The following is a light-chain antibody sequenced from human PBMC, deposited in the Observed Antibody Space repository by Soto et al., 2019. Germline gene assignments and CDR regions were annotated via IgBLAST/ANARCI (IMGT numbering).Light chain of an antibody. Sequence: DTQVTQSPSFLSASVGDRVTITCRASQDTSRSLGWYQQKPGKAPKLLIYAASTLHSGVPSRFSGSGSGTEFTLTISSLQPEDFATYYCQQYNSRALTFGGGTKVEIK. CDR1: QDTSRS. J-gene: IGKJ4*01. CDR2: AAS. CDR3: QQYNSRALT. V-gene: IGKV1-9*01.